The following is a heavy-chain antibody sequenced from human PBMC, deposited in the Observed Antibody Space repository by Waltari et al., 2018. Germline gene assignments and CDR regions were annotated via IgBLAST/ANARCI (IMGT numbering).Heavy chain of an antibody. J-gene: IGHJ4*02. V-gene: IGHV3-33*06. CDR2: IWYDGSNK. D-gene: IGHD2-15*01. CDR1: GFTFSSYG. Sequence: QVQLVESGGGVVQPGRSLRLSCAASGFTFSSYGMHWVRQAPGKGLEWVAGIWYDGSNKYYADSGKGRFTISRDNSKNTLYLQMNSLRAEETAVYYCAKESLPHDYWGQGTLVTVSS. CDR3: AKESLPHDY.